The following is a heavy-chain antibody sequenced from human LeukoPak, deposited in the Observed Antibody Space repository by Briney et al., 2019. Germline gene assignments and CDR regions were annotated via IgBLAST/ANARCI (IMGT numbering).Heavy chain of an antibody. CDR1: GFTFSSYD. CDR3: ARGADYSSSWYRESDAFDI. CDR2: IGTAGDT. V-gene: IGHV3-13*04. D-gene: IGHD6-13*01. J-gene: IGHJ3*02. Sequence: GGSLRLSCAASGFTFSSYDMHWVRQAPGKGLEWVSAIGTAGDTYYPGSVRGRFTISRENAKNSFYLQMNNLRAGDTAVYYCARGADYSSSWYRESDAFDIWGQGTLVTVSS.